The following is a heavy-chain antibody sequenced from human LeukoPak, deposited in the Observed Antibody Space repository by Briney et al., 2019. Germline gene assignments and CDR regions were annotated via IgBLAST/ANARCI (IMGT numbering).Heavy chain of an antibody. V-gene: IGHV4-4*07. CDR1: GGSMSNHY. CDR2: ISTSGTT. CDR3: ARSWSGRVTAADI. Sequence: SETLSLTCSVSGGSMSNHYWTWIRQPAEKGLEWIGRISTSGTTGYNPSLKSQITMSIDTSKNQFSLRSTSVTAADTAVYFCARSWSGRVTAADIWGQGTKVTVSS. J-gene: IGHJ3*02. D-gene: IGHD3-3*01.